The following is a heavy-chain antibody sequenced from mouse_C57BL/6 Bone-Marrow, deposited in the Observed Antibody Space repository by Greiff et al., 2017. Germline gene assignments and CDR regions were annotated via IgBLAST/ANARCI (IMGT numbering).Heavy chain of an antibody. CDR2: ISYDGSN. CDR1: GYSITSGYY. V-gene: IGHV3-6*01. D-gene: IGHD2-2*01. CDR3: ASRVTTGSFDY. Sequence: DVKLVESGPGLVKPSQSLSLTCSVTGYSITSGYYWNWIRQFPGNKLEWMGYISYDGSNNYNPSLKNRISITRDTSKNQFFLKLNSVTTEDTATYYCASRVTTGSFDYWGQGTTLTVSS. J-gene: IGHJ2*01.